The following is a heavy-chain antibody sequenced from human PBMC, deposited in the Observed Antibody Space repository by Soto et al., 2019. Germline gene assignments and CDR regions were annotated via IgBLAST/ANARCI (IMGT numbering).Heavy chain of an antibody. CDR2: IYRTGST. CDR3: ARQIGDDPFDI. J-gene: IGHJ3*02. CDR1: GGSITTYY. V-gene: IGHV4-59*01. Sequence: QMQLQESGPKVVKASETLSLTCTVSGGSITTYYWNWIRQSPGKGLEWIGYIYRTGSTHYNPSLNSRAAISLDSSRDRFSLQLKAVTAADTAVYFCARQIGDDPFDIWGRGTMVTVSS. D-gene: IGHD3-3*01.